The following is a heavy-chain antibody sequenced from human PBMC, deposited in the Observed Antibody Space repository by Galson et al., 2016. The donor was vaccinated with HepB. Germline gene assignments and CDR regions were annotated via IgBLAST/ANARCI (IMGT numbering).Heavy chain of an antibody. V-gene: IGHV4-34*01. Sequence: SETLSLTCGVSGASFSENYWSWIRQSPGKRLEWIGESNHRGSTNYNPSLKSRVTISVDTSKQQFSLKLTSATTADTAVYFCARVTVGRYGPQGTFDVWGQGTLVTVSS. CDR3: ARVTVGRYGPQGTFDV. D-gene: IGHD3-16*01. CDR1: GASFSENY. CDR2: SNHRGST. J-gene: IGHJ3*01.